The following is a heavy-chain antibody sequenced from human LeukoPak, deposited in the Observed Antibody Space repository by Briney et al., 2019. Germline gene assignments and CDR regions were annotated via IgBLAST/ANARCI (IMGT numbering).Heavy chain of an antibody. Sequence: SETLSLTCAVYGGFFSGYYWSWIRQPPEKGLEWIGEINHSGSTNYNPSLKSRVTISVDTSKYQFSLKLNSVTAADTAVYYCASRGPTGYSEYWGQGTLVTVSS. D-gene: IGHD3-10*01. V-gene: IGHV4-34*01. CDR1: GGFFSGYY. CDR2: INHSGST. J-gene: IGHJ4*02. CDR3: ASRGPTGYSEY.